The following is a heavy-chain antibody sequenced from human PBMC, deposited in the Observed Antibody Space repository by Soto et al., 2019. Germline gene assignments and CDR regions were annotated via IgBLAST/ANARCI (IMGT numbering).Heavy chain of an antibody. D-gene: IGHD3-16*01. V-gene: IGHV4-59*01. J-gene: IGHJ4*02. CDR3: ASVTFGGIVLAH. Sequence: SETLSLTCTVSAASFSKYYWTWIRQPPGKGLEWIGYIYFNGNTKYNPSLEGRFTISIDTSKKEFSLKLTSVTAADAAVYYCASVTFGGIVLAHWGQGTLGTVSS. CDR1: AASFSKYY. CDR2: IYFNGNT.